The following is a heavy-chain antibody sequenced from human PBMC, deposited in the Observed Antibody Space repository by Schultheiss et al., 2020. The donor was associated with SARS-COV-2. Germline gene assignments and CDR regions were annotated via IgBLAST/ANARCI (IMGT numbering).Heavy chain of an antibody. J-gene: IGHJ4*02. Sequence: GGSLRLSCAASGFTFSSYAMSWVRQAPGKGLEWVAVIWYDGSNKYYADSVKGRFTISRDNSKNTLYLQMNSLRAEDTAVYYCASYSSSWALFDYWGQGTLVTVSS. D-gene: IGHD6-13*01. CDR2: IWYDGSNK. CDR1: GFTFSSYA. CDR3: ASYSSSWALFDY. V-gene: IGHV3-33*08.